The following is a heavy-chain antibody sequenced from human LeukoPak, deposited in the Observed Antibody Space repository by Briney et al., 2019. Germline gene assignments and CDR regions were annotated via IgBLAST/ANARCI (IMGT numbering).Heavy chain of an antibody. Sequence: PSETLSLTCTVSGGSISSYYWSWIRQPPGKGLEWIGYIYYSGSTNYNPSLKSRVTISVDTSKNQFSLKQSSVTAADTAVYYCARGLTDSSGYYPYYFDYWGQGTLVTVSS. CDR3: ARGLTDSSGYYPYYFDY. V-gene: IGHV4-59*12. CDR1: GGSISSYY. D-gene: IGHD3-22*01. J-gene: IGHJ4*02. CDR2: IYYSGST.